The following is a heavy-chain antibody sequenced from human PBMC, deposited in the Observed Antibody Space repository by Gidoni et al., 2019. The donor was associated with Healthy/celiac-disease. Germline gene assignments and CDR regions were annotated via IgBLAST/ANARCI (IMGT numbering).Heavy chain of an antibody. D-gene: IGHD6-13*01. CDR1: GGTFSSYA. CDR2: IIPIFGTA. V-gene: IGHV1-69*01. CDR3: ARQSSGIAAALNDY. J-gene: IGHJ4*02. Sequence: QVQLVQSGAEVQKPGPSVQVSCKASGGTFSSYAISWVRQAPGKGLEWMGGIIPIFGTANYAQKFQGRVTITADESTSTAYMELSSLRSEDTAVYYCARQSSGIAAALNDYWGQGTLVTVSS.